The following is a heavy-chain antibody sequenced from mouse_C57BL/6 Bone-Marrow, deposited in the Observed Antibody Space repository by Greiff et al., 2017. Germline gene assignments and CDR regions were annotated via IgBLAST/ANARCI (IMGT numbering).Heavy chain of an antibody. CDR2: ISDGGSYT. D-gene: IGHD3-1*01. V-gene: IGHV5-4*01. J-gene: IGHJ3*01. Sequence: EVKLMESGGGLVKPGGSLKLSCAASGFTFSSYAMSWVRQTPEKRLEWVATISDGGSYTYYPDNVKGRFTISRDNAKNNLYLQMIQLKSEDTAMYYCATDSSGGAWFAYWGQGTLVTVSA. CDR1: GFTFSSYA. CDR3: ATDSSGGAWFAY.